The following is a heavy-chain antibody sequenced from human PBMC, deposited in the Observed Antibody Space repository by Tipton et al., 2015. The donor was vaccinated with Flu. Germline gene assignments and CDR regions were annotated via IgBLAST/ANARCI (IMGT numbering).Heavy chain of an antibody. J-gene: IGHJ3*02. CDR3: AKDLSRGYRLDDAFDI. Sequence: GSLRLSCAAAGFTFSSYDIHWVRQPTGKGLEWLSGIGSAGDTYYLDSVKGRFTISRDNAKSSLYLTMNNLRVGDTAVYYCAKDLSRGYRLDDAFDIWGQGTMVTVSA. CDR1: GFTFSSYD. CDR2: IGSAGDT. V-gene: IGHV3-13*01. D-gene: IGHD3-22*01.